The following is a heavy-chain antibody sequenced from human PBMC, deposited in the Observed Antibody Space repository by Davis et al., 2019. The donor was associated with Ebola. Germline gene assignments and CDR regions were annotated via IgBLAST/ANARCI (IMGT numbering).Heavy chain of an antibody. CDR2: ISSSSSTI. Sequence: GESLKISCAASGFTFSSYSMNWVRQAPGKGLEWVSYISSSSSTIYYADSVKGRFTISRDNSKNTLYLQMNSLRAEDTAVYYCAKDEHYGWFDPWGQGTLVTVSS. D-gene: IGHD4-17*01. CDR1: GFTFSSYS. CDR3: AKDEHYGWFDP. J-gene: IGHJ5*02. V-gene: IGHV3-48*01.